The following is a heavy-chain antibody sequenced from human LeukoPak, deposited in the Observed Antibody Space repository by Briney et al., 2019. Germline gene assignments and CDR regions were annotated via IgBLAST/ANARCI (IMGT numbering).Heavy chain of an antibody. J-gene: IGHJ4*02. CDR1: GFTFSDSA. Sequence: GGSLRLSCAASGFTFSDSAIHWVRQASGKGLEWVGRIRSRVNSYATTYAASVKGRFTISRDDSKNTAYLEMNSLKTEDTAVYFCTRRGTAAAPDDYWGQGTLVTVSS. D-gene: IGHD6-13*01. V-gene: IGHV3-73*01. CDR2: IRSRVNSYAT. CDR3: TRRGTAAAPDDY.